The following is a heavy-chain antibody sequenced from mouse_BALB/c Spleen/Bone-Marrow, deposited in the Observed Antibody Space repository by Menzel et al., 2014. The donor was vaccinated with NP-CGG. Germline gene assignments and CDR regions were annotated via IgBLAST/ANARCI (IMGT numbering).Heavy chain of an antibody. D-gene: IGHD1-2*01. CDR2: INPDSSTI. J-gene: IGHJ3*01. CDR1: GFDFSRYW. Sequence: EVHLVESGGGLVQPGGSLKLSCAASGFDFSRYWMTWVRQAPGKGLEWIGEINPDSSTINYTPSLKDKFIISRDNAKNTLYLQMRKVRSEDTALYYCAKNHYYGYVAYWGQGTLVTVSA. CDR3: AKNHYYGYVAY. V-gene: IGHV4-1*02.